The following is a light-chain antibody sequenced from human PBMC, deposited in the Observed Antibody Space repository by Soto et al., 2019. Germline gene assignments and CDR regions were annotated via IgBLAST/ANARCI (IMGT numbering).Light chain of an antibody. CDR1: QSLISSY. CDR3: HQYGSSPRT. Sequence: EVVLTQSPDTLSLSPGERATLSCRAGQSLISSYLAWFQQKPGQAPRLLIYDASSRATGIPDRFSGSGSGTDFTLTISRLEPEDFAVYFCHQYGSSPRTFGQGTKVDIK. CDR2: DAS. J-gene: IGKJ1*01. V-gene: IGKV3-20*01.